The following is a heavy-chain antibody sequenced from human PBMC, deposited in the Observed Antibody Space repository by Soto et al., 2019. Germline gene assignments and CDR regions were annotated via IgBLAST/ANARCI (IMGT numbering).Heavy chain of an antibody. CDR3: ASDYCSGGSCYFDY. V-gene: IGHV3-33*01. J-gene: IGHJ4*02. D-gene: IGHD2-15*01. Sequence: GGSLRLSCAASGFTFSSYGMHWVRQAPGKGLEWVAVIWYDGSNKYYADSVKGRFTISRDNSKNTLYLQMNSLRAEDTAVYYCASDYCSGGSCYFDYWGQGTLLTVSS. CDR2: IWYDGSNK. CDR1: GFTFSSYG.